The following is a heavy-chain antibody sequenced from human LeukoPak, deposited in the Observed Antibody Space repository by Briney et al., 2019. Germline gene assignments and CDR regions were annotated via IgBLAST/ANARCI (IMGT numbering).Heavy chain of an antibody. D-gene: IGHD1-26*01. V-gene: IGHV3-21*01. CDR1: GFTFSSYS. CDR2: ISSSSSYI. J-gene: IGHJ4*02. CDR3: ARDPPGGSFDY. Sequence: GGSLRLSCAASGFTFSSYSMNWVRQAPGKGLEWVSSISSSSSYIYYADSVKSRFTISRDNAKNSLYLQMNSLRAEDTAVYYCARDPPGGSFDYWGQGTLVTVSS.